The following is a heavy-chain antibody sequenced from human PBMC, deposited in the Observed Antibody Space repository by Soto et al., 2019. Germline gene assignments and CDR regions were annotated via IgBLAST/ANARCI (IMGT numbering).Heavy chain of an antibody. J-gene: IGHJ6*02. CDR2: VSAYNGNT. CDR3: AREDAGRNYYGSGSSLGMDV. D-gene: IGHD3-10*01. CDR1: GYTFTSYG. Sequence: ASVKVSCKAPGYTFTSYGISWVRQAPGQGLEWMGWVSAYNGNTNYAQKLQGRVTMTTDTSTSTAYMELRSLRSDDTAVYYCAREDAGRNYYGSGSSLGMDVWGQGTTVTVSS. V-gene: IGHV1-18*01.